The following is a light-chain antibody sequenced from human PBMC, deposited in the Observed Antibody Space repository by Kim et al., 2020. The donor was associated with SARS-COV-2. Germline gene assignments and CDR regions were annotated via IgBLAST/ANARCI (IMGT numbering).Light chain of an antibody. CDR3: SSYTSSSTFV. CDR2: DVN. V-gene: IGLV2-14*01. CDR1: SSDVGGYNY. J-gene: IGLJ3*02. Sequence: QSALTQPASVSGSPGQSISISCTGTSSDVGGYNYVSWYQQHPGKAPTLMIFDVNKRPSGFSDRFSGSKSGNTASLTISGLQAEDEADYYCSSYTSSSTFVFGGGTQLTVL.